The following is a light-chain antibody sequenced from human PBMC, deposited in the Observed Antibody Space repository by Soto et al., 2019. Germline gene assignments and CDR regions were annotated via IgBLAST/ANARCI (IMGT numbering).Light chain of an antibody. Sequence: QSALTQPPSASGSPGQSVTISCTGTSSDVGGYNYVSWYQQHPGKAPKLMIYDDVRRPSGVSNRFSGSKSGNTASLTISGLQAEDEADYYCCSYAGSNNLHVLFGGGTKLTVL. J-gene: IGLJ2*01. CDR1: SSDVGGYNY. V-gene: IGLV2-8*01. CDR2: DDV. CDR3: CSYAGSNNLHVL.